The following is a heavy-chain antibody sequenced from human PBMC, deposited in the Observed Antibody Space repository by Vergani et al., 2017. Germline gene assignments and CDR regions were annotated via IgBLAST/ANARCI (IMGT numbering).Heavy chain of an antibody. V-gene: IGHV4-39*01. CDR2: IYYSGST. CDR1: GASIRSSNYY. CDR3: ARHSXVEWLLKLGWIDP. Sequence: QLQLQESGPGLVKPSATLALTCSVSGASIRSSNYYWGWIRQPPGKGLEWIASIYYSGSTYYNPSLKSRVTISVDTSKNQFSLKLSSVTAADTAVYFCARHSXVEWLLKLGWIDPWCQGILVTVSS. J-gene: IGHJ5*02. D-gene: IGHD6-19*01.